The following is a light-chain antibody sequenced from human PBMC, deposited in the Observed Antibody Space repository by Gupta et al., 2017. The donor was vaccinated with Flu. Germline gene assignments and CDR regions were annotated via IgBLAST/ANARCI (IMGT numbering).Light chain of an antibody. CDR1: QSGGDSSNNEKS. CDR3: QQYYTNPPT. J-gene: IGKJ1*01. Sequence: SLGTRATINCEAIQSGGDSSNNEKSFQWHQYYLGLPPKLLLYRASARESGVPDRFRGSGSGRDFTLTISSLQAEDVAVYYCQQYYTNPPTFGPGTKVEIK. CDR2: RAS. V-gene: IGKV4-1*01.